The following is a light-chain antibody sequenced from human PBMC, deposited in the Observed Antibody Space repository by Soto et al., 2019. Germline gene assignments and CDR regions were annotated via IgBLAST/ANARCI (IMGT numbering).Light chain of an antibody. CDR3: QQYGNSPQT. J-gene: IGKJ1*01. Sequence: EIVLTQSACTLSWSPGERATLSWGASQSLSNNIYLAWYQQKPGQAPRVLIYGASSRATGIPNRFSGSGYGTDFTLTISRLETEDFAVYYCQQYGNSPQTFGQGTKVDIK. CDR2: GAS. V-gene: IGKV3-20*01. CDR1: QSLSNNIY.